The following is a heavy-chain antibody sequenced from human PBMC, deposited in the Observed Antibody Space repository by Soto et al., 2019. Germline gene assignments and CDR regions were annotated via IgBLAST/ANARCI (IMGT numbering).Heavy chain of an antibody. Sequence: ASVKVSCKASGYTFTGYYMHWVRQAPGQGLEWMGWINPNSGGTNYAQKFQGRVTMTRDTSISTAYMELSRLRSDDTAVYYCARDLAPSYYYGSGAFDPWGQGTLVTVSS. J-gene: IGHJ5*02. D-gene: IGHD3-10*01. V-gene: IGHV1-2*02. CDR2: INPNSGGT. CDR1: GYTFTGYY. CDR3: ARDLAPSYYYGSGAFDP.